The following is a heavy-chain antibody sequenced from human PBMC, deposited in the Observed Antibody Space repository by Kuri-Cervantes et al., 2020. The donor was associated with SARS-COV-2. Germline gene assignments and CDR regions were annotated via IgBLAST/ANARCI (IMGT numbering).Heavy chain of an antibody. CDR2: ISATGRVI. CDR3: VRDGDHWNFDY. CDR1: GFTFSSYG. Sequence: GGSLRLSCAASGFTFSSYGMHGVRQAPGKGLEWLSYISATGRVIYYADSVKGRFTISRDSAKNSLFLQMNSLRAEDTAVYYCVRDGDHWNFDYWSQGTLVTVSS. J-gene: IGHJ4*02. V-gene: IGHV3-48*04. D-gene: IGHD1-1*01.